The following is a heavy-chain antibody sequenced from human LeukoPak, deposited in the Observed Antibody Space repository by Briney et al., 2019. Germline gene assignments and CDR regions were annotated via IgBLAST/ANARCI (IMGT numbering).Heavy chain of an antibody. D-gene: IGHD3-3*01. CDR2: IYPGDSDT. J-gene: IGHJ4*02. CDR1: GYSFASYW. CDR3: ARAYDFWSGYSDY. Sequence: KVGESLKISCKGSGYSFASYWIGWVRQMPGKGLEWMGIIYPGDSDTRYSPSFQGQVTISADKSISTAYLQWSSLKASDTAMYYCARAYDFWSGYSDYWGQGTLVTVSS. V-gene: IGHV5-51*01.